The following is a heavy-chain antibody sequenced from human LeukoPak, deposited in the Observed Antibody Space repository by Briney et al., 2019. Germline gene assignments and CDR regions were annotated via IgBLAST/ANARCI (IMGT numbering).Heavy chain of an antibody. V-gene: IGHV4-59*01. CDR3: AARSIAAAGLNH. Sequence: SETLSLTCTVSGGSISSYYWSWIRQPPGKGLEWIGYIYYSGSTNYNPSLKSRVTISVDTSKNQFSLKLSSVTAADTAVYYCAARSIAAAGLNHWDQGTLVTVSS. D-gene: IGHD6-13*01. CDR1: GGSISSYY. J-gene: IGHJ5*02. CDR2: IYYSGST.